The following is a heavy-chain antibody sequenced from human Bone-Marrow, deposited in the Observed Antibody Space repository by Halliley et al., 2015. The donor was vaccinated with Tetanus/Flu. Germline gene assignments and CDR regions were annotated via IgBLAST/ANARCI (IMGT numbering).Heavy chain of an antibody. J-gene: IGHJ6*02. Sequence: SLRLSCAASGFIFSNYWMSWVRQAPGKGLEWVANIEQDGTEKYYVDSVKGRFTISRDNAKNSLYLQMNSLRAEDTAVYYCASSKNGWGPDYYGMDVWGQGTTVPVSS. CDR3: ASSKNGWGPDYYGMDV. V-gene: IGHV3-7*03. CDR1: GFIFSNYW. CDR2: IEQDGTEK. D-gene: IGHD6-19*01.